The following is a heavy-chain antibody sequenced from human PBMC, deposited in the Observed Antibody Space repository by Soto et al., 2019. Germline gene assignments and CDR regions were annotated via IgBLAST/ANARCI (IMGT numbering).Heavy chain of an antibody. CDR1: GITFGTYG. CDR3: AKGTFGGVIVVRSTFDY. Sequence: EVQLLESGGGLVQPGGSLRLSCVGSGITFGTYGMSWVRLAPGRGPEWVSAISGSGGSTYYADSVKGRFTISRDNSKNTLYLQLNSLRAEDTAVYYCAKGTFGGVIVVRSTFDYWGQGTLVTVSS. D-gene: IGHD3-16*02. CDR2: ISGSGGST. J-gene: IGHJ4*02. V-gene: IGHV3-23*01.